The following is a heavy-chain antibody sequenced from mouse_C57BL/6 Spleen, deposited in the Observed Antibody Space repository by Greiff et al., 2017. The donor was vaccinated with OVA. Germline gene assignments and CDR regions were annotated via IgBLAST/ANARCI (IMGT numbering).Heavy chain of an antibody. D-gene: IGHD4-1*01. CDR2: INPSNGGT. CDR1: GYTFTDYY. Sequence: EVQLQQSGPVLVKPGASVKMSCTASGYTFTDYYMNWVKQSHGKSLEWIGVINPSNGGTSYNQQFKGKATLTVDKSSSTAYMELNSLTSEDSAVYYGARELTGTGLYAMDYWGQGTSVTVSS. CDR3: ARELTGTGLYAMDY. J-gene: IGHJ4*01. V-gene: IGHV1-19*01.